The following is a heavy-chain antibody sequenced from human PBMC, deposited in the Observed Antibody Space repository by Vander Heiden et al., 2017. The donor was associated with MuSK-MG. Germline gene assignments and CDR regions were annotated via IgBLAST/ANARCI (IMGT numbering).Heavy chain of an antibody. CDR3: ARDRYDFWSGYYYYYGMDV. J-gene: IGHJ6*02. CDR2: ISSSSSYI. D-gene: IGHD3-3*01. Sequence: EVQLVESGGGLVKPGGSLRLSCAASGFTFSSYSMTWVRSAPGKGLEWVSSISSSSSYIYYADSVKGRFTISRDNAKNSLYLQMNSLRAEDTAVYYCARDRYDFWSGYYYYYGMDVWGQGTTVTVSS. CDR1: GFTFSSYS. V-gene: IGHV3-21*01.